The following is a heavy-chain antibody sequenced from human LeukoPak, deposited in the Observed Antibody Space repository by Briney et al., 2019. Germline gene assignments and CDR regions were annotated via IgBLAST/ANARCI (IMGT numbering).Heavy chain of an antibody. D-gene: IGHD6-25*01. Sequence: GASVKVSCKASRYSFTSYGISWVRQAPGQGVEWMGWINTYSGNRQYAHKVQASVTMTTDKSTSTAYMELRSLRSDDTAVYFCARDRGIGWGGMIEDYYYGMDVWGQGTTVTVSS. V-gene: IGHV1-18*01. CDR1: RYSFTSYG. J-gene: IGHJ6*02. CDR3: ARDRGIGWGGMIEDYYYGMDV. CDR2: INTYSGNR.